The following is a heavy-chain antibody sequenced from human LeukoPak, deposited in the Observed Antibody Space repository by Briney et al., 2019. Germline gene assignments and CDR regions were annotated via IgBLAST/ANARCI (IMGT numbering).Heavy chain of an antibody. V-gene: IGHV3-9*01. J-gene: IGHJ6*02. CDR3: AKGIQAGYSYGMDV. CDR2: ISLNSGTI. D-gene: IGHD5-18*01. Sequence: GGSLRFSCAASGFTVDDYAMYWVRQAPGKGLEWVSGISLNSGTIGYADSVKGRFTISRDNAKNFLYLQMNSLRGEDTALYYCAKGIQAGYSYGMDVWGQGTTVTVSS. CDR1: GFTVDDYA.